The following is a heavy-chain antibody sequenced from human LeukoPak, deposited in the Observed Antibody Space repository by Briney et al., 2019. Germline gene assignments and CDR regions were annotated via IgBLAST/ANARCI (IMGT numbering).Heavy chain of an antibody. CDR3: ARGRRYSSGWPDY. J-gene: IGHJ4*02. CDR2: ISSSGSTT. Sequence: GGSLRLSCAASGFTFSDYYMTWIRQAPGKGREWISSISSSGSTTYYVDSVKGRFTISRDNAKNSLYLQMNSLRAEDAAVYYCARGRRYSSGWPDYWGQGTLVTVSS. D-gene: IGHD6-19*01. V-gene: IGHV3-11*01. CDR1: GFTFSDYY.